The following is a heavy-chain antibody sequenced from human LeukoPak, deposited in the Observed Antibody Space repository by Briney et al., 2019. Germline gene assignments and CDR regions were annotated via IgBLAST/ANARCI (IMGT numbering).Heavy chain of an antibody. Sequence: GGSLRLSCAASGFTFSDTWMHWVRQAPGKGLMWVARINTDGSDAVYAGSVKGRFTISRDNTQNTLHLQMHSLRAEDTAMHYCARVYGGPFDLWGQGNLVTVSS. J-gene: IGHJ4*02. CDR3: ARVYGGPFDL. V-gene: IGHV3-74*01. CDR2: INTDGSDA. CDR1: GFTFSDTW. D-gene: IGHD4-23*01.